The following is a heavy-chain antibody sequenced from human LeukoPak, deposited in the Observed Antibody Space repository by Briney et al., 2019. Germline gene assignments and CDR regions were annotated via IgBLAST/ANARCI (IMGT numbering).Heavy chain of an antibody. CDR1: GGSISRSSYY. Sequence: PSETMSLTCSVAGGSISRSSYYWGWIRQSPGKGLDWIGNVHYSGRTYYNPSLKSRVTISIDTSKNQFSLKLSSVTAADTAVYSCAKVGGLAVAGTDNWMDPWGQGTLVTVSS. J-gene: IGHJ5*02. CDR3: AKVGGLAVAGTDNWMDP. V-gene: IGHV4-39*02. D-gene: IGHD6-19*01. CDR2: VHYSGRT.